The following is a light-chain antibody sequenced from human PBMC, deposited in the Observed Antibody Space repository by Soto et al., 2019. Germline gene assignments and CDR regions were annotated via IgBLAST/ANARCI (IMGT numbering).Light chain of an antibody. CDR1: RSDIGAYDY. Sequence: QSALTQPASVSGSPGQSIPVSCTGTRSDIGAYDYVSWYQQHPGKAPKVIISEVSKRPSGVSQRFSGSKSGNTASLTISGLQAEDEADYYCSSYTSSSTVGVFGTGTKLTVL. J-gene: IGLJ1*01. CDR3: SSYTSSSTVGV. CDR2: EVS. V-gene: IGLV2-14*01.